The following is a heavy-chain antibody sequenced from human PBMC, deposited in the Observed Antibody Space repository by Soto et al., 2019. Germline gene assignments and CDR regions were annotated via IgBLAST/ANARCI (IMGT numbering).Heavy chain of an antibody. Sequence: GASVKVSCKASGGTFSSYAISWVRQAPGQGLEWMGGIIPIFGTANYAQKFKGRVTITADESTSTAYMELSSLRSEDTAVYYCARSIYSSGWYPLDYYYYGMDVWGQGTTVTVSS. CDR3: ARSIYSSGWYPLDYYYYGMDV. V-gene: IGHV1-69*13. D-gene: IGHD6-19*01. CDR2: IIPIFGTA. CDR1: GGTFSSYA. J-gene: IGHJ6*02.